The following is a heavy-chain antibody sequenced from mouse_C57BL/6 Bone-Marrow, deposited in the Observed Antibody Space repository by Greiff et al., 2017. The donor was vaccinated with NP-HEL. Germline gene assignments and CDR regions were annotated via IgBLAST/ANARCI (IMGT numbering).Heavy chain of an antibody. CDR1: GYAFTNYL. CDR3: AREGYDGYYLAWFAY. J-gene: IGHJ3*01. V-gene: IGHV1-54*01. Sequence: QVTLKVSGAELVRPGTSVKVSCKASGYAFTNYLIEWVKQRPGQGLEWIGVINPGSGGTNYNEKFKGQATLSADKSSSTAYMQLSSLTSEVSAVYFWAREGYDGYYLAWFAYWGQGTLVTVSA. CDR2: INPGSGGT. D-gene: IGHD2-3*01.